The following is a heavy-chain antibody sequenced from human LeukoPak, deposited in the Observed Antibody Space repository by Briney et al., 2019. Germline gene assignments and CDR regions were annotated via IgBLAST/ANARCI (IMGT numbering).Heavy chain of an antibody. CDR2: IKEDGSEK. CDR3: ARGGGYHGWIDP. D-gene: IGHD1-26*01. V-gene: IGHV3-7*01. J-gene: IGHJ5*02. CDR1: GFTFSSYW. Sequence: PGGSLRPSCAASGFTFSSYWMSWVRQAPGKGLEWVANIKEDGSEKYYVDSVKGQFTISRDNAKNSLYLQMNSLRAENTAVYYCARGGGYHGWIDPWGQGTLVTVSS.